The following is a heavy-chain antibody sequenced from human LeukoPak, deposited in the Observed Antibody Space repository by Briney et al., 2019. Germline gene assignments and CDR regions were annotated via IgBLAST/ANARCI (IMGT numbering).Heavy chain of an antibody. D-gene: IGHD3-3*01. CDR2: IKSKTDGGTT. Sequence: GGSLRLSCAASGFTFSNAWMSWVRQAPGKGLEWVGRIKSKTDGGTTDYAAPVKGRFTISRDDSKNTLYLQMNSLKTEDTAVYYCTTDPPSVITTFGVASDYWGQGTLVTVSS. V-gene: IGHV3-15*01. J-gene: IGHJ4*02. CDR3: TTDPPSVITTFGVASDY. CDR1: GFTFSNAW.